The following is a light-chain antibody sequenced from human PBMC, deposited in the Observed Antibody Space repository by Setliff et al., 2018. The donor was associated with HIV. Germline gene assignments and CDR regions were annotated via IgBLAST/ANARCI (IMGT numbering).Light chain of an antibody. V-gene: IGLV2-8*01. CDR2: EVT. J-gene: IGLJ2*01. CDR1: SSDVGGYNF. CDR3: TSYAGTNVL. Sequence: QSVLTQPPSASGSPGQSVTISCTGTSSDVGGYNFVSWYQQHPGNAPKLMIYEVTKRPSGAPDRFSGSKSGNTASLTVSGLQAEDEADYYCTSYAGTNVLFGGGTK.